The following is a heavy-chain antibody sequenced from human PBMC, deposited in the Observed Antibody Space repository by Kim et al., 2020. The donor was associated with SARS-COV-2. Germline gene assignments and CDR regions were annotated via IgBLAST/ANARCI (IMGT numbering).Heavy chain of an antibody. J-gene: IGHJ3*02. CDR2: ISNRAKSYAT. V-gene: IGHV3-73*01. CDR3: TKYPGGFDI. D-gene: IGHD2-2*01. CDR1: GFSFSGSA. Sequence: GGSLRLSCAASGFSFSGSAIHWVRQASGEGLEWVGRISNRAKSYATVYAASMKGRFTISRDDSKNTAYLEMNSLKTEDTAVYYCTKYPGGFDIWGQGTVVTVSS.